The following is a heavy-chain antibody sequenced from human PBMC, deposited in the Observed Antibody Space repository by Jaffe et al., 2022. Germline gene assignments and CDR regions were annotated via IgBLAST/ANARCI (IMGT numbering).Heavy chain of an antibody. J-gene: IGHJ4*02. Sequence: QVQLVQSGAEVKKPGSSVKVSCKASGGTFSSYAISWVRQAPGQGLEWMGGIIPIFGTANYAQKFQGRVTITTDESTSTAYMELSSLRSEDTAVYYCAREERFGEQPGGYYFDYWGQGTLVTVSS. CDR2: IIPIFGTA. CDR1: GGTFSSYA. CDR3: AREERFGEQPGGYYFDY. V-gene: IGHV1-69*05. D-gene: IGHD3-10*01.